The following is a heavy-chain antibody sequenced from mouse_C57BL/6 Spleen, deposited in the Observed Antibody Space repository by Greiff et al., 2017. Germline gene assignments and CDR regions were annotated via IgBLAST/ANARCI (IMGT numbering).Heavy chain of an antibody. J-gene: IGHJ3*01. CDR2: IYPGSGNT. V-gene: IGHV1-76*01. D-gene: IGHD2-1*01. Sequence: VKLQESGAELVRPGASVKLSCKASGYTFTDYYINWVKQRPGQGLEWIARIYPGSGNTYYNEKFKGKATLTAEKSSSTAYMQLSSLTSEDSAVYFCAREGNYGNSFAYWGQGTLVTVSA. CDR3: AREGNYGNSFAY. CDR1: GYTFTDYY.